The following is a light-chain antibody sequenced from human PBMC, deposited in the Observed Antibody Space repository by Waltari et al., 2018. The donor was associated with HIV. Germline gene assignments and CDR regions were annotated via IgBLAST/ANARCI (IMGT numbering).Light chain of an antibody. CDR1: TGTVTSDPH. CDR3: LLSYGSVRL. V-gene: IGLV7-46*01. Sequence: QTVVTQEPSLTVSPGGTVTLPCGSTTGTVTSDPHPYWFQQKPGQAPRTLIYDATDKHSWTPARFSPSFLGGKAALTLTAAQPEDEADYYCLLSYGSVRLFGGGTRLTV. J-gene: IGLJ3*02. CDR2: DAT.